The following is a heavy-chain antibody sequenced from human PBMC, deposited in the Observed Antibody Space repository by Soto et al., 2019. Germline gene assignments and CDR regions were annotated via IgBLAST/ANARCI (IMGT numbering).Heavy chain of an antibody. CDR2: ISSGSKTI. Sequence: PGGSLRLSCAASGFTFGAYSVNWVRQAPGKGLEWISYISSGSKTIYYADSVKGRFIVSRDNAKNSQYLQMNRLRDDDTAVYYCVREDILGVRSFDYWGQGTLVTVSS. V-gene: IGHV3-48*02. CDR3: VREDILGVRSFDY. D-gene: IGHD3-9*01. J-gene: IGHJ4*02. CDR1: GFTFGAYS.